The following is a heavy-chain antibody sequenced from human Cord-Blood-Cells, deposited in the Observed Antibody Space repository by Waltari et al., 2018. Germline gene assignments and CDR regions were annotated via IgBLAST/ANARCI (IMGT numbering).Heavy chain of an antibody. CDR1: GGSISSSNW. V-gene: IGHV4-4*02. Sequence: QVQLQESGPGLVKPSGTLSLTCAVSGGSISSSNWWSWVRQPPGKGRGWIGESYHSGSTNYNPSLKSRVTISVDKSKNQFSLKLSSVTAADTAVYYCASFLVGIAAAGTVNDYWGQGTLVTVSS. D-gene: IGHD6-13*01. CDR3: ASFLVGIAAAGTVNDY. J-gene: IGHJ4*02. CDR2: SYHSGST.